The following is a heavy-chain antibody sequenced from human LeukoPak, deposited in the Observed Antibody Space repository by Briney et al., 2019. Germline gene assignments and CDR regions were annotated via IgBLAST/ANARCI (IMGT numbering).Heavy chain of an antibody. Sequence: GGSLRLSCAASGFTFSSFWMSWVRQAPGKRLEWVANIKQDGSEKYYVDSVKGRFTISRDNAKNSLYLQMNSLRAEDTAVYYCARDQDMVRGTGDYWGQGTLVTVSS. CDR2: IKQDGSEK. J-gene: IGHJ4*02. D-gene: IGHD3-10*01. CDR3: ARDQDMVRGTGDY. CDR1: GFTFSSFW. V-gene: IGHV3-7*01.